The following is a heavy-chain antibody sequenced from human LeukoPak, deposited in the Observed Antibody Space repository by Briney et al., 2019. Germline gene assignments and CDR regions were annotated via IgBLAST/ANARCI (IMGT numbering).Heavy chain of an antibody. CDR2: IYHSGST. CDR3: ARGLHTGSWAY. V-gene: IGHV4-30-2*01. D-gene: IGHD3-10*01. Sequence: SETLSLTCTVSGGSISSGGYYWSWIRQPPGKGLEWIGYIYHSGSTYYNPSLKSRVTISVDTSKNQFSLKLSSVTAADTAMYYCARGLHTGSWAYWGQGTLVTVSS. CDR1: GGSISSGGYY. J-gene: IGHJ4*02.